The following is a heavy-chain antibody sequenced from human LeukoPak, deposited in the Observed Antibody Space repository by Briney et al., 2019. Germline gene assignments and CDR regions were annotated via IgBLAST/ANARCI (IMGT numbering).Heavy chain of an antibody. J-gene: IGHJ6*03. CDR1: GGSISSLY. Sequence: PSETLSLTCNVSGGSISSLYWSWIRQPAGKGLEWIGRIFTTGSTNYNPSLKSRVSMSVDTSKNQFSLKLSSVTAADTAVYYCARVRRYCSGGNCYQYFYMDVWGKGTTVTISS. D-gene: IGHD2-15*01. CDR2: IFTTGST. CDR3: ARVRRYCSGGNCYQYFYMDV. V-gene: IGHV4-4*07.